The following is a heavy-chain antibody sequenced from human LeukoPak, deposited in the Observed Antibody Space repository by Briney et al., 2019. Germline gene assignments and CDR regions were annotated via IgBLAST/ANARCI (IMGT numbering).Heavy chain of an antibody. V-gene: IGHV3-30-3*01. D-gene: IGHD2-2*01. CDR2: ISYDGGNK. CDR1: GFTFSSCA. J-gene: IGHJ4*02. Sequence: PGGSLRLSCAASGFTFSSCAMHWVRQAPGKGLEWVTVISYDGGNKYYADSVKGRFTISRDNSKNTLYLQMNSLRAEDTAVYYCARDEGILVVPAAPWSYYFDYWGQGTLVTVSS. CDR3: ARDEGILVVPAAPWSYYFDY.